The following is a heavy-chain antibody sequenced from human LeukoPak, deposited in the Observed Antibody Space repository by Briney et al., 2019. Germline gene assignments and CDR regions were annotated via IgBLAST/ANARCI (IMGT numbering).Heavy chain of an antibody. CDR3: ARVYYYDSSGYYFPPDY. J-gene: IGHJ4*02. CDR1: GYTFTGYY. V-gene: IGHV1-46*01. D-gene: IGHD3-22*01. CDR2: INPSGGAT. Sequence: EASVKVSCKASGYTFTGYYMHWVRQAPGQGLEWMGIINPSGGATSYAQKFQGRVTMTRDTSTSTVYMELSSLRSEDTAVYYCARVYYYDSSGYYFPPDYWGQGTLVTVSS.